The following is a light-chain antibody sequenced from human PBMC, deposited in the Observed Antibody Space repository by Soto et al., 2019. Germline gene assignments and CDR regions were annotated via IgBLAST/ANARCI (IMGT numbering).Light chain of an antibody. V-gene: IGLV2-8*01. J-gene: IGLJ1*01. CDR2: EVS. CDR3: TSYAGTYSVFYV. CDR1: SSDVVAYNY. Sequence: QSVLTQPPSASGSPGQSVTISCTGTSSDVVAYNYVSWYQQLPGKAPKLIIYEVSKRPSGVPDRFSGSKSGNTASLTVSGLQAEDEADYYCTSYAGTYSVFYVFGTGTKVTVL.